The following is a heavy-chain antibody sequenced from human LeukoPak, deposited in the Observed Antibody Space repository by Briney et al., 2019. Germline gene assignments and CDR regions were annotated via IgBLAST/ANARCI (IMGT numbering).Heavy chain of an antibody. CDR1: GFTFSSYS. D-gene: IGHD3-10*01. CDR3: AKSRGFYGSGSPPTFEY. CDR2: ISSLSGTI. J-gene: IGHJ4*02. V-gene: IGHV3-48*04. Sequence: GGSLRLSCAASGFTFSSYSMNWVRQAPGEGLEWVSYISSLSGTIYYSDSVKGRFTISRDNAKNSLYLQMNGLRADDTAVYYCAKSRGFYGSGSPPTFEYWGQGTLVTVSS.